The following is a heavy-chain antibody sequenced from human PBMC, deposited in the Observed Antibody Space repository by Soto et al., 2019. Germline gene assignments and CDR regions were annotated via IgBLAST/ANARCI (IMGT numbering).Heavy chain of an antibody. D-gene: IGHD2-2*02. Sequence: PGGSLRLSCAASGFTFSSYGMHWVRQAPGKGLEWVAVIWYDGSNKYYADSVKGRFTISRDNSKNTLYLQMNSLRAEDTAVYYCARDVGYCSSTSCYILPSWLDPWGPGTMVTVYS. CDR1: GFTFSSYG. CDR3: ARDVGYCSSTSCYILPSWLDP. V-gene: IGHV3-33*01. J-gene: IGHJ5*02. CDR2: IWYDGSNK.